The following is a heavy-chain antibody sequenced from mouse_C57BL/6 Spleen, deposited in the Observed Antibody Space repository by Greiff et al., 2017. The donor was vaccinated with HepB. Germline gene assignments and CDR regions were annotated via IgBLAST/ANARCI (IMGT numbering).Heavy chain of an antibody. CDR1: GFSLTSYG. CDR3: AKSYDGYYGAMDY. J-gene: IGHJ4*01. V-gene: IGHV2-5*01. Sequence: QVQLKESGPGLVQPSQSLSITCTVSGFSLTSYGVHWVRQSPGKGLEWLGVIWRGGSTDYNAAFMSRLSITKDNSKSQVFFKMNSLQADDTAIYYCAKSYDGYYGAMDYWGQGTSVTVSS. D-gene: IGHD2-3*01. CDR2: IWRGGST.